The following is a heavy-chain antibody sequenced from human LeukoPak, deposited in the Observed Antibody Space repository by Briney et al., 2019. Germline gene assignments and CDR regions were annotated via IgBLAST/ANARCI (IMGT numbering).Heavy chain of an antibody. CDR3: ARGKRRLQPPFDY. Sequence: SVKVSCKASGGTFSSYAISWVRQAPGQGLEWMGGIIPIFGTANYAQKFQGRVTITADESTSTAYMELSSLRSEDTAVYYCARGKRRLQPPFDYWGQGTLVTVSS. D-gene: IGHD5-24*01. J-gene: IGHJ4*02. CDR2: IIPIFGTA. V-gene: IGHV1-69*13. CDR1: GGTFSSYA.